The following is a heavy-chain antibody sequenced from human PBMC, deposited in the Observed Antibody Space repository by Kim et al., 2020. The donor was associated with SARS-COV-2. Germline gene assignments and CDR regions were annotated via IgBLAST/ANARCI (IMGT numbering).Heavy chain of an antibody. J-gene: IGHJ6*02. CDR2: ISYDGNNK. Sequence: GGSLRLSCAVSGFTFRSYAMHWVRQAPGKGLEWVAVISYDGNNKYYADSVKGRFTISRDNSKNTLYLQMNSLRPEDTAVYYCARLPGIAAAGTLYFYGMDVWDQGTTVTVSS. CDR1: GFTFRSYA. V-gene: IGHV3-30*04. CDR3: ARLPGIAAAGTLYFYGMDV. D-gene: IGHD6-25*01.